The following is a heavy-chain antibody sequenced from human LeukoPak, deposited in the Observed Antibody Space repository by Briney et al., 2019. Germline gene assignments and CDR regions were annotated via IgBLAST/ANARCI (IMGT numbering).Heavy chain of an antibody. D-gene: IGHD3-16*02. CDR3: AKQLGRLGELSPNGY. V-gene: IGHV3-7*01. CDR1: GFTFSSYW. Sequence: GGSLRLSCAASGFTFSSYWMSWVRQAPGKGLEWVANIKQDGSEKYYVDSVKGRFTISRDNAKNSLYLQMNSLRAEDTAVYYCAKQLGRLGELSPNGYWGQGTLVTVSS. CDR2: IKQDGSEK. J-gene: IGHJ4*02.